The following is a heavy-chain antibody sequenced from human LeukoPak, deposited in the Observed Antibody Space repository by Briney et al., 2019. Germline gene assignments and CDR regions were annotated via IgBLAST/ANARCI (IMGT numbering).Heavy chain of an antibody. V-gene: IGHV5-51*01. CDR3: ARHPHDSSGYYYHAFDI. Sequence: GESLKISCKGSGYSFTSYWIGWVRQMPGKGLEWMGIIYPGDSDTRYSPSFQGQVTISADKSISTAYLQWSSLKASDTAMYYCARHPHDSSGYYYHAFDIWGQGTMVTVSS. D-gene: IGHD3-22*01. CDR2: IYPGDSDT. J-gene: IGHJ3*02. CDR1: GYSFTSYW.